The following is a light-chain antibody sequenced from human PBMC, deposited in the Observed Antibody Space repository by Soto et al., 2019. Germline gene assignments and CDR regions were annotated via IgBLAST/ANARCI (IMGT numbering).Light chain of an antibody. CDR2: GAS. V-gene: IGKV3D-15*01. CDR3: QQYEKWHLN. J-gene: IGKJ4*01. Sequence: EIVMPQSPCTLSVSTGQGATLSCRASHSVDSNLAWYQQKPGQAPRLLIFGASTRPTGIPDRFSGSGSGTEFTLTISSLQSEDFEVYYCQQYEKWHLNFGGGTKGDI. CDR1: HSVDSN.